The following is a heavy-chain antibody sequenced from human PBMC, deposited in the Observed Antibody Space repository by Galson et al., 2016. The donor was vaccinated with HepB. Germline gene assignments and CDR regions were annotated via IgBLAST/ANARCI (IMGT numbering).Heavy chain of an antibody. V-gene: IGHV3-23*01. CDR1: GFTFTNYA. CDR2: IDYSGGAT. J-gene: IGHJ4*02. D-gene: IGHD6-13*01. CDR3: ARDVHPRQQLVPGGYFDY. Sequence: SLRLSCAASGFTFTNYAMSWVRQAPGKGLEWVSNIDYSGGATYYAGSVKGRFTISRDNSKNTLYLQTNSLRTDDTAVYSCARDVHPRQQLVPGGYFDYWGQGTLVTVSS.